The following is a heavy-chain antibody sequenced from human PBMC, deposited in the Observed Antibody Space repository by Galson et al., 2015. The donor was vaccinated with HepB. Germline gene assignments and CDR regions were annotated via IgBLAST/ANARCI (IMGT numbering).Heavy chain of an antibody. D-gene: IGHD6-6*01. V-gene: IGHV3-33*01. CDR2: IWYDGSNK. J-gene: IGHJ4*02. Sequence: SLRLSCAASGFTFSSYGMHWVRLAPGKGLEWVAVIWYDGSNKYYADSVKGRFTISRDNSKNTLYLQMNSLRAEDTAVYYCARDRYEYSSSPMTIFDYWGQGTLVTVSS. CDR1: GFTFSSYG. CDR3: ARDRYEYSSSPMTIFDY.